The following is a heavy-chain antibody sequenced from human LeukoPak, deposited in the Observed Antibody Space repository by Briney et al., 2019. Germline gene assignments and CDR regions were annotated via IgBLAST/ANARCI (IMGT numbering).Heavy chain of an antibody. CDR2: IYNSGNT. V-gene: IGHV4-59*01. Sequence: PSETLSLTCSVSGGSISRYYWSWIRQSPENGLEWIGYIYNSGNTNYNLFLKSRVTISADTSKNQFSLELTSVTAADTAVYYCARHSIIGGTEYAFDIWGQGTMVTVSS. CDR3: ARHSIIGGTEYAFDI. J-gene: IGHJ3*02. CDR1: GGSISRYY. D-gene: IGHD2-15*01.